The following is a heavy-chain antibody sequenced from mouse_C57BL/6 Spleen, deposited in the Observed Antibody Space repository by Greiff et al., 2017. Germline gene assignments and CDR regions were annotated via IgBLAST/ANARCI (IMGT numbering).Heavy chain of an antibody. V-gene: IGHV1-22*01. CDR1: GYTFTDYN. D-gene: IGHD2-5*01. CDR3: AKRAYYSNYCDC. Sequence: VQLQQSGPELVKPGASVKMSCKASGYTFTDYNMHWVKQSHGKSLEWIGYINPNNGGTSYNQKFKGKATLTVNKSSSTAYMELRSLTSEDSAVYCCAKRAYYSNYCDCWGQGTTLTVSS. CDR2: INPNNGGT. J-gene: IGHJ2*01.